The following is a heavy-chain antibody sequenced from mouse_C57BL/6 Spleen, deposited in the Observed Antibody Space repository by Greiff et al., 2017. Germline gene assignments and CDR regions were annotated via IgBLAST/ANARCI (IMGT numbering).Heavy chain of an antibody. CDR3: ARHADYYGSSYDWYFDV. V-gene: IGHV5-9*01. CDR1: GFTFSSYT. CDR2: ISGGGGNT. Sequence: EVKLVESGGGLVKPGGSLKLSCAASGFTFSSYTMSWVRQTPEKRLEWVATISGGGGNTYYPDSVKGRFTISRDNAKNILYLQMSSLRSEDTALYYCARHADYYGSSYDWYFDVWGTGTTVTVSS. J-gene: IGHJ1*03. D-gene: IGHD1-1*01.